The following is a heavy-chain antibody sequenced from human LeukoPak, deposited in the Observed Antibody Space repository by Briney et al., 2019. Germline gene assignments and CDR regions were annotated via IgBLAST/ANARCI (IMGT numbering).Heavy chain of an antibody. CDR2: IASDGSST. Sequence: GGSLRLSCAASGFTFSSYWMNRVRQAPGKGLVWVSRIASDGSSTTYADSVKGRFSISRDNAKNTLYLQMNSLRAEDTALYYCAKDYGSGTQYDYWGQGTLVTVSS. D-gene: IGHD3-10*01. J-gene: IGHJ4*02. V-gene: IGHV3-74*01. CDR1: GFTFSSYW. CDR3: AKDYGSGTQYDY.